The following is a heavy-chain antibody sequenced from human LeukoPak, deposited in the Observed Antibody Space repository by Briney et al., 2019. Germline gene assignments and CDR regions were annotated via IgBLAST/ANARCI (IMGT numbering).Heavy chain of an antibody. CDR2: ISGSGGST. CDR1: GFTFSSYA. V-gene: IGHV3-23*01. CDR3: AKSRIAVAGTRSIWDY. J-gene: IGHJ4*02. Sequence: GGSLRLSCAASGFTFSSYAMSWVRQAPGKGLEWVSAISGSGGSTYYADSVKGRFTISRDDSKNTLYLQMNSLRAEDTAVYYCAKSRIAVAGTRSIWDYWGQGTLVTVSS. D-gene: IGHD6-19*01.